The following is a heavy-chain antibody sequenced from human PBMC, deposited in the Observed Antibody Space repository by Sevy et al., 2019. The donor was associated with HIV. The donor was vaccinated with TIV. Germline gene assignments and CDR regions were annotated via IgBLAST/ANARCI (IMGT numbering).Heavy chain of an antibody. V-gene: IGHV4-31*03. D-gene: IGHD3-3*01. CDR2: IYYSGST. CDR1: GGSISSGGYY. CDR3: ARDQYYDFWSGYRWFDP. J-gene: IGHJ5*02. Sequence: SETLSLTCTVSGGSISSGGYYWSWIRQHPGKGLEWIGYIYYSGSTYYNPSLKSRVTISVDTSKNQFSPKLSSVTAADTAVYYCARDQYYDFWSGYRWFDPWGQGTLVTVSS.